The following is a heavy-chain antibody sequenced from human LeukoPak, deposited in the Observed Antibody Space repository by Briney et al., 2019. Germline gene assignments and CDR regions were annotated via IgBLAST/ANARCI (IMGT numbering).Heavy chain of an antibody. CDR3: ARSLYSGYERPLGY. Sequence: ASVKVSGMASGYTFTGYYMHWVRPAPGQGLEWMGWINPNSGGTNYAQKFQGRVTMTRDTSISTAYMELSRLRSDDTAVYYCARSLYSGYERPLGYWGQGTLVTVSS. J-gene: IGHJ4*02. CDR2: INPNSGGT. D-gene: IGHD5-12*01. V-gene: IGHV1-2*02. CDR1: GYTFTGYY.